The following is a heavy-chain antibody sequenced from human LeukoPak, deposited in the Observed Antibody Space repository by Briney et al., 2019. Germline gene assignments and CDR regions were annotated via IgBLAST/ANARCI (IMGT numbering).Heavy chain of an antibody. J-gene: IGHJ5*02. V-gene: IGHV4-4*07. CDR3: ARERLGSLRAYNWFDP. CDR1: GGSISSYY. Sequence: TSETLSLTCTVSGGSISSYYWSWIRQPAGKGLEWIGRIYTSGSTNYNPSLKSRVTISVDRSKNQFSLKLSSVTAADTAVYYCARERLGSLRAYNWFDPWGQGTLVTVSS. CDR2: IYTSGST. D-gene: IGHD3-10*01.